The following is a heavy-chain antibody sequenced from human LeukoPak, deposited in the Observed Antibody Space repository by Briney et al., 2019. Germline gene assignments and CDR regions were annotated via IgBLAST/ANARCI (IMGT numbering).Heavy chain of an antibody. CDR3: AKDLVSNYYHSGSYGYFDY. CDR2: ISGSGSST. V-gene: IGHV3-23*01. Sequence: QPGGSLRLSCAASGFTFSSHAMSWVRQAPGKGLEWVSVISGSGSSTYYADSVKGRFTISRDNSKNTLYLQMNSLRAEDTAVYYRAKDLVSNYYHSGSYGYFDYWGQGTLVTVSS. D-gene: IGHD3-10*01. J-gene: IGHJ4*02. CDR1: GFTFSSHA.